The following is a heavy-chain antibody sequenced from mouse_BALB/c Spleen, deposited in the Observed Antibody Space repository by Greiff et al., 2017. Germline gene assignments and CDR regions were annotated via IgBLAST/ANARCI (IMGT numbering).Heavy chain of an antibody. J-gene: IGHJ2*01. CDR1: GFTFSSYT. V-gene: IGHV5-6-4*01. Sequence: DVKLVESGGGLVKPGGSLKISCAASGFTFSSYTMSWVRQTPEKRLEWVATISSGGSYTYYPDSVKGRFTISRDNAKNTLYLQMSSLKSEDTAMYYCTREKKGLTGPFDYWGQGTTLTVSS. CDR3: TREKKGLTGPFDY. CDR2: ISSGGSYT. D-gene: IGHD4-1*01.